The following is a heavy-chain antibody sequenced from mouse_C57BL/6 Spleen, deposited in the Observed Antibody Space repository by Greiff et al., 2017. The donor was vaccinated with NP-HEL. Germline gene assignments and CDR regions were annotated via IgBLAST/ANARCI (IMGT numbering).Heavy chain of an antibody. CDR1: GYTFTSYW. CDR3: ARGRWDY. CDR2: IDPSDSYT. J-gene: IGHJ2*01. D-gene: IGHD3-3*01. Sequence: QVQLKQPGAELVKPGASVKLSCKASGYTFTSYWMQWVKQRPGQGLEWIGEIDPSDSYTNYNQKFKGKATLTVDTSSSTAYMQLSSLTSEDSAVYYCARGRWDYWGQGTTLTVSS. V-gene: IGHV1-50*01.